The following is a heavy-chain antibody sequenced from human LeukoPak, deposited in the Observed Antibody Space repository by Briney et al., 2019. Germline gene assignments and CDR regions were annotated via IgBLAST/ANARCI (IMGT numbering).Heavy chain of an antibody. Sequence: SETLSLTCTVSGGSISSYSWSWIRQPPGKGLEWIGYIYYSGSTNYNPSLMSRVTISIDTSKNQFSLKLSSVTAADTAMYYCASHYGSGFDYWGQGTLVTVSS. CDR1: GGSISSYS. CDR2: IYYSGST. CDR3: ASHYGSGFDY. J-gene: IGHJ4*02. D-gene: IGHD3-10*01. V-gene: IGHV4-59*01.